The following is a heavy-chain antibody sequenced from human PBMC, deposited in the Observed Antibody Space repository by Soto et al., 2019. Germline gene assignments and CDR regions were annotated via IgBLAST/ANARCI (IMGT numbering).Heavy chain of an antibody. CDR3: STDGLFYGSFDY. D-gene: IGHD2-8*01. CDR1: GFTLKEAG. CDR2: IKNKRSDEAT. J-gene: IGHJ4*02. V-gene: IGHV3-15*01. Sequence: SPRLCCVASGFTLKEAGVTWLRKTSGRGLEWVGRIKNKRSDEATDYAAAVKGRFIISRDDSKNTLYLQMHSLTTEDTAVYYCSTDGLFYGSFDYCGEGTLVTVSS.